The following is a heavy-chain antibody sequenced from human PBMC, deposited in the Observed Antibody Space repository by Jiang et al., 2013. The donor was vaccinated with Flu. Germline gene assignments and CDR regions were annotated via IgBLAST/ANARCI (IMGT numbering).Heavy chain of an antibody. Sequence: SGAEVKKPGSSVKVSCKASGYTFTSYYMHWVRQAPGQGLEWMGIINPSGGSTSYAQKFQGRVTMTRDTSTSTVYMELSSLRSEDTAVYYCARSPYYYDSSGYYYLWDWFDPWGQGTLVTVSS. CDR3: ARSPYYYDSSGYYYLWDWFDP. CDR2: INPSGGST. V-gene: IGHV1-46*01. D-gene: IGHD3-22*01. CDR1: GYTFTSYY. J-gene: IGHJ5*02.